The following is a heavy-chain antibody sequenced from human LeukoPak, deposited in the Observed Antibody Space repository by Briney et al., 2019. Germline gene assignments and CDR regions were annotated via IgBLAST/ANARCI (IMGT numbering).Heavy chain of an antibody. CDR2: ISGRSSTI. CDR3: ARDRLTSGSYFFDY. D-gene: IGHD1-26*01. V-gene: IGHV3-48*01. CDR1: AFTFSDYS. Sequence: TRGSLRLSCAASAFTFSDYSMNWVRQAPGQGLEWISYISGRSSTIYYADSVRGRFTISRDNAKNSMYLQMNSLRAEDTAVYYCARDRLTSGSYFFDYWGQGTLVTVSS. J-gene: IGHJ4*02.